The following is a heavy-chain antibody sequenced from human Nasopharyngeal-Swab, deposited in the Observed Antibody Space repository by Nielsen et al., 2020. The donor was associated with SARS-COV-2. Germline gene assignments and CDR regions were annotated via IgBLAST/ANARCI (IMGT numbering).Heavy chain of an antibody. V-gene: IGHV3-9*01. CDR2: INWNSGRK. CDR3: AREGVDSASDYSEPFDI. D-gene: IGHD5-12*01. J-gene: IGHJ3*02. CDR1: GFTFDDYT. Sequence: LSLTCAASGFTFDDYTMHWVRQAPGKGLEWVSGINWNSGRKGYADSVKGRFTISRDNAKNSLYLLVNSLRSEDTAVYYCAREGVDSASDYSEPFDIWGQGTMVTVSS.